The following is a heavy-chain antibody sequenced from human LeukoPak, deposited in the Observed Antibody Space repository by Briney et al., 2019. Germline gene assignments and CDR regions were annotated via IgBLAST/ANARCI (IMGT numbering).Heavy chain of an antibody. D-gene: IGHD2-2*01. Sequence: GESLKISCKGSGYSFTSYWIGWVRQMPGKGLEWMGIIYPGDSDTRYSPSFQGQVTISADKSISTAYLQWSSLKASDTAMYYCARYRSSTSCFLDGFDIWGQGTMVTVSS. V-gene: IGHV5-51*01. CDR3: ARYRSSTSCFLDGFDI. CDR1: GYSFTSYW. CDR2: IYPGDSDT. J-gene: IGHJ3*02.